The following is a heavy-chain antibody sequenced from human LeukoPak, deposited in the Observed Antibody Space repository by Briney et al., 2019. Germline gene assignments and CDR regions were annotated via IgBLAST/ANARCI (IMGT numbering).Heavy chain of an antibody. D-gene: IGHD3-16*01. V-gene: IGHV3-33*01. Sequence: PGGSLRLSCTASGFTFSSYGMHWVRQAPGKGLEWAAVIWYDGSNKYYADSVKGRFTISRDNSKNTVDLQMTSLRADDTAVYYCARDRVLHYFDYWGQGTLVTVSS. CDR2: IWYDGSNK. CDR1: GFTFSSYG. J-gene: IGHJ4*02. CDR3: ARDRVLHYFDY.